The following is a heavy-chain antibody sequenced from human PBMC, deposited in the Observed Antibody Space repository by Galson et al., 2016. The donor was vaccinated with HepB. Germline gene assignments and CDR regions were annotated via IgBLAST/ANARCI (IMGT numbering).Heavy chain of an antibody. V-gene: IGHV6-1*01. CDR1: GDSVSSTSAA. J-gene: IGHJ4*02. CDR2: TYYKSRWYN. Sequence: CAISGDSVSSTSAAWNWIRQSPLRGLEWLGRTYYKSRWYNAYEVSMKSRIAISPDTSKNQFSPQLTSVTPEDTAVYFCAKEVFFTGVASFFDNWGQGALVTVSS. D-gene: IGHD3-3*01. CDR3: AKEVFFTGVASFFDN.